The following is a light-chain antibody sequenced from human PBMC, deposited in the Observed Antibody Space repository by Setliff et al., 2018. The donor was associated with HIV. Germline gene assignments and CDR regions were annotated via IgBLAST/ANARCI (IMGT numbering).Light chain of an antibody. CDR2: DAS. J-gene: IGKJ2*01. V-gene: IGKV3D-20*01. Sequence: IVLTQSPHTLSLSPGERANLSCRASQSVSSTYLAWYQQKPGLAPRLLIYDASTRATGTPDRFSGSGSATDFTLTISRLEPEDFAVYYCQQYGSSRMYTFGQGTKVDIK. CDR3: QQYGSSRMYT. CDR1: QSVSSTY.